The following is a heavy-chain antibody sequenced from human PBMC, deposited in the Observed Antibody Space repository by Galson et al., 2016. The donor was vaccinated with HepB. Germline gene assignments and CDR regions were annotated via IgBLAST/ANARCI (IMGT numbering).Heavy chain of an antibody. V-gene: IGHV3-7*01. CDR2: IKQDASEK. CDR1: GFTFSSYW. D-gene: IGHD6-13*01. CDR3: ARVGIGSSWYFDY. Sequence: SLRLSCAVSGFTFSSYWMSWVRQGPGKGLEWVAIIKQDASEKYYVDSVKGRFTISRDNAKKSLYLQMNSLRAEDTAVYYCARVGIGSSWYFDYWGQGTLVTVSS. J-gene: IGHJ4*02.